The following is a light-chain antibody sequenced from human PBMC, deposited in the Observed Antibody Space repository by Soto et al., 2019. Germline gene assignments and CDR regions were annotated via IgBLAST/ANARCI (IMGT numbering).Light chain of an antibody. CDR2: DVS. V-gene: IGLV2-11*01. CDR1: SSDVGGYNS. J-gene: IGLJ2*01. Sequence: QSALTQPRSVSGSPGQSVTISCTGTSSDVGGYNSVSWYQQHPGKAPKLLISDVSKRPSGVPDRFSGSKSDNTASLTISGLQVEDGADYYCCSYAGSYTLIFGGGTKLTVL. CDR3: CSYAGSYTLI.